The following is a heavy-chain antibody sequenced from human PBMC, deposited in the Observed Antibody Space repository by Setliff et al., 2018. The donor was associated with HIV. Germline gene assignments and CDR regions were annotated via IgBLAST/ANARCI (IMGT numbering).Heavy chain of an antibody. CDR2: VHHSGST. Sequence: PSETLSLTCTVSSDSISSSYWTWIRQPPGQGLEWIGYVHHSGSTKYNASLRSRVTMSVDTSKNLFSLTPRSVTAADTAVYYCASAGPYCGDDCPYNWLTPWGQGTLVTVSS. CDR1: SDSISSSY. J-gene: IGHJ5*02. V-gene: IGHV4-59*01. CDR3: ASAGPYCGDDCPYNWLTP. D-gene: IGHD2-21*02.